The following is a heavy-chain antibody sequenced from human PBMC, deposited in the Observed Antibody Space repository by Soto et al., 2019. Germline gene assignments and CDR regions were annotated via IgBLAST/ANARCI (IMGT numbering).Heavy chain of an antibody. D-gene: IGHD2-8*01. CDR3: ARKSDSSPVPEADGV. J-gene: IGHJ4*02. CDR1: GFSVGSNY. Sequence: EVQLVETGGGLIQPGGSLRLSCAASGFSVGSNYMTWVRQSPGKGLEWVSLIYSNGDTDYADSVKGRFSISRDNFKNTLYLQMNTRRAEDTAVYHCARKSDSSPVPEADGVWGRGTLVTVSS. V-gene: IGHV3-53*02. CDR2: IYSNGDT.